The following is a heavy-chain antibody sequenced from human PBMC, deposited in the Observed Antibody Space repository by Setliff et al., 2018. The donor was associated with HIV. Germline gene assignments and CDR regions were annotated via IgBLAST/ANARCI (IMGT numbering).Heavy chain of an antibody. Sequence: ASVKVSCKASGYTFTEFYVHWVRQAPGEGLEWIGCIYPNTGGTNYAQKFQGRVTMTRDTSIRKAYMELRMLTSDDTAIFYCTRSTTADWGQGTMVTVSS. CDR3: TRSTTAD. V-gene: IGHV1-2*02. D-gene: IGHD4-17*01. CDR1: GYTFTEFY. J-gene: IGHJ4*02. CDR2: IYPNTGGT.